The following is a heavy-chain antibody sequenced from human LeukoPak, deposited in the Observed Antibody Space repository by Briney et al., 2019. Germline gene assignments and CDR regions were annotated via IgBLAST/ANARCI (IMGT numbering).Heavy chain of an antibody. CDR2: IYPGDSDI. Sequence: GESLKIPCKGSGYSFTSYWIGWVRQMPGKGLEWMGTIYPGDSDIRYSPSFQGQVTISADKSISTAYLQWSSLKASDTAMYYCARLRPEATVVTEYYYYGMDVWGQGTTVTVSS. CDR1: GYSFTSYW. D-gene: IGHD4-23*01. V-gene: IGHV5-51*01. J-gene: IGHJ6*02. CDR3: ARLRPEATVVTEYYYYGMDV.